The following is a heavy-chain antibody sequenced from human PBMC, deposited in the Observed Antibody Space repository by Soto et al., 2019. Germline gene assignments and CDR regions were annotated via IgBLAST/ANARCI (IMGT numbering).Heavy chain of an antibody. CDR1: GGTFSSYA. J-gene: IGHJ5*02. Sequence: SVKVSCKASGGTFSSYAISWVRQAPGQGLEWMGGIIPIFGTANYAQKFQGRVTITADKSTSTAYMELSSLRSEDTAVYYCARVTSSLTLNSWFDPWGQGTLVTVSS. CDR3: ARVTSSLTLNSWFDP. CDR2: IIPIFGTA. D-gene: IGHD7-27*01. V-gene: IGHV1-69*06.